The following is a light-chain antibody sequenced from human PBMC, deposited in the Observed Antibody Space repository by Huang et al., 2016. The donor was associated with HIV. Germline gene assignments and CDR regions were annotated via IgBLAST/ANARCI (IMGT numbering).Light chain of an antibody. CDR1: QVISNY. V-gene: IGKV1-27*01. Sequence: DIQMTQSPSSLSASVGDRVTITCRASQVISNYLAWYQQKPGRSPKLLIYAASELHSVVPALFSGSGSGTDFILTISRLQPEDVATYYCQKYDSAPPTFGQGTKVDIK. CDR2: AAS. J-gene: IGKJ1*01. CDR3: QKYDSAPPT.